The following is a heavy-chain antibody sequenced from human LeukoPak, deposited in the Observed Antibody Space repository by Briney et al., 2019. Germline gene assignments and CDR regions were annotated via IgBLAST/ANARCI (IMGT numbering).Heavy chain of an antibody. CDR3: ARGPHRYCSGGSCVIDY. D-gene: IGHD2-15*01. J-gene: IGHJ4*02. V-gene: IGHV1-8*01. Sequence: GASVKVSCKASGYTFTSYDINWVRQATGQGLEWMGWMNPNSGNTGYAQKFQGRVTMTRNTSISTAYMELSSPRSEDTAVYYCARGPHRYCSGGSCVIDYWGQGTLVTVSS. CDR2: MNPNSGNT. CDR1: GYTFTSYD.